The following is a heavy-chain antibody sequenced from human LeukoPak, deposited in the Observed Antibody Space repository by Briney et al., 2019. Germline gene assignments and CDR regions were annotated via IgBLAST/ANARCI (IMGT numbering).Heavy chain of an antibody. D-gene: IGHD3-9*01. CDR3: ARDHLRYFDRSANDY. Sequence: PGGSLRLSCAASGFTFSSDGLHWGRQAPGKGLDWVALISYDGSNDYYADSVKGRFTISRDNSKNTLYLQMNSLRTEDTAVYYCARDHLRYFDRSANDYWGQGTLVIVSS. V-gene: IGHV3-30*03. J-gene: IGHJ4*02. CDR2: ISYDGSND. CDR1: GFTFSSDG.